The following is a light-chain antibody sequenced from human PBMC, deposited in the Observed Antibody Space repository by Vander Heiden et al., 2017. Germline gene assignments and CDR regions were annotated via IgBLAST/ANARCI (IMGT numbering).Light chain of an antibody. CDR1: SSNIGAGYD. J-gene: IGLJ1*01. Sequence: QSVLTHPPSGSEAPAQRVTISCTGSSSNIGAGYDVHWYQQLPGTAPKLLIYGNSNRPSGVPDRFSGSKSGTSASLAITGLQAEDEADYYCQSYDSSLSGVFGTGTKVTVL. CDR2: GNS. V-gene: IGLV1-40*01. CDR3: QSYDSSLSGV.